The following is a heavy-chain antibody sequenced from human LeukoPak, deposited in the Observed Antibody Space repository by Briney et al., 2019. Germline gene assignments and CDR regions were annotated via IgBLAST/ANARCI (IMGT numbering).Heavy chain of an antibody. Sequence: GASVKVSCKASGYTFTSYDINWVRQATGQGLEWMGWMNPNSGNTGYAQKFQGRVTMTRNTSISTAYMELSSLRSEDTAVYYCARRRSSGYYYYYYMDVWGKGTTVTISS. CDR1: GYTFTSYD. CDR3: ARRRSSGYYYYYYMDV. D-gene: IGHD3-22*01. V-gene: IGHV1-8*01. J-gene: IGHJ6*03. CDR2: MNPNSGNT.